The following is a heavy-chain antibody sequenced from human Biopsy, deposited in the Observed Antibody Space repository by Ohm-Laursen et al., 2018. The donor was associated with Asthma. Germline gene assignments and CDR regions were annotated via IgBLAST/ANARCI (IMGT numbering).Heavy chain of an antibody. CDR1: GGSMSSSSYY. V-gene: IGHV4-39*01. J-gene: IGHJ4*02. CDR2: LSYTGSA. D-gene: IGHD7-27*01. Sequence: SDTLSLTCTVSGGSMSSSSYYWGWIRQPPGKGLEWMGRLSYTGSAYHNPSLKSRVTISGDTSKNHFSLRLSSAAAADTAVYYCARHWDWGSFFDYWGQGTPVTVSS. CDR3: ARHWDWGSFFDY.